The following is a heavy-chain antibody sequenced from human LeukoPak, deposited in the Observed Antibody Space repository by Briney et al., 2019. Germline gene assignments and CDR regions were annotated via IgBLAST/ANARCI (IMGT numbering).Heavy chain of an antibody. D-gene: IGHD3-22*01. CDR3: ARGWDYDSGGRPTAYVY. J-gene: IGHJ4*02. CDR1: GGTFSNYA. CDR2: IIPIFGTA. Sequence: SVKVSCKASGGTFSNYAINWVRQAPGPGLEWMGGIIPIFGTANYAQKFQGRVTITADESTTTVYVELNSLKSEDTAVYYCARGWDYDSGGRPTAYVYWGQGTLVTVSS. V-gene: IGHV1-69*13.